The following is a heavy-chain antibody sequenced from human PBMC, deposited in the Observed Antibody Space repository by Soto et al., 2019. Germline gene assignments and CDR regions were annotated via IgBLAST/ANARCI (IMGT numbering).Heavy chain of an antibody. CDR2: IRSKAYGGTT. Sequence: GGSLRLSCTASGFTFGDYAMSWVRQAPGKGLEWVGFIRSKAYGGTTEYAASVKGRFTISRDDSKSIAYLQMNSLKTEDTAVYYCTSDSSSWYGSPFDYWGQGTLVTVSS. J-gene: IGHJ4*02. CDR3: TSDSSSWYGSPFDY. CDR1: GFTFGDYA. V-gene: IGHV3-49*04. D-gene: IGHD6-13*01.